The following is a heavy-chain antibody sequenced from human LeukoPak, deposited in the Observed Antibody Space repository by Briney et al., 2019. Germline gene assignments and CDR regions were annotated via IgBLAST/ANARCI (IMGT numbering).Heavy chain of an antibody. V-gene: IGHV4-39*07. CDR1: GGSISSSYYY. Sequence: PSETLSLTCTVSGGSISSSYYYWGWIRQPPGKGLEWIGSIYYSGSTYYNPSLKSRVTISVDKSKNQFSLKLSSVTAADTAVYYCAIKQWLSAFDIWGQGTMVTVSS. CDR2: IYYSGST. CDR3: AIKQWLSAFDI. D-gene: IGHD6-19*01. J-gene: IGHJ3*02.